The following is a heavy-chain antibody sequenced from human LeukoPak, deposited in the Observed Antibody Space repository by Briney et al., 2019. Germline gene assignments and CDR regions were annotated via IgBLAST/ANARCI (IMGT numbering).Heavy chain of an antibody. CDR1: GLTFSSYS. Sequence: GWSLRLSCAASGLTFSSYSITWVRQAPGKGGEGVSYISSSGSMIYYADSVKGRFTLSRHNARNSLYLQMNSLRDEDTALYYCERGYGPTHYWGQGTLVTVSS. D-gene: IGHD4-17*01. V-gene: IGHV3-48*02. J-gene: IGHJ4*02. CDR3: ERGYGPTHY. CDR2: ISSSGSMI.